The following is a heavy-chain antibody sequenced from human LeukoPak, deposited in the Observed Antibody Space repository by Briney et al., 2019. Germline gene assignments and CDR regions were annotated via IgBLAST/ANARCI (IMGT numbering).Heavy chain of an antibody. CDR1: GFIVSDNY. CDR2: IYPDGRA. CDR3: ARGRLPNGADN. J-gene: IGHJ4*02. V-gene: IGHV3-53*01. D-gene: IGHD2-21*02. Sequence: PGGSLRLSCVASGFIVSDNYMSWIRQAPGKEPQWVSIIYPDGRAFYAESVKGRFTISRDNARNTLYIEMNILRADDTPLYYCARGRLPNGADNWGQGTLVTVSS.